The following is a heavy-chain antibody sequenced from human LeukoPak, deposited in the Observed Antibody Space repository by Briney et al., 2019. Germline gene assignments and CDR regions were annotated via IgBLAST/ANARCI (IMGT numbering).Heavy chain of an antibody. Sequence: PGGSLRLSCAASGFTFSSYAMSWVRQAPGKGLEWVSAFSGSGGSTYYADSVKGRFTISRDNSKNTLYLQMNSLRAEDTAVYYCAKSNHYYGSGSYSSFDYWGQGTLVTVSS. J-gene: IGHJ4*02. CDR2: FSGSGGST. V-gene: IGHV3-23*01. CDR1: GFTFSSYA. CDR3: AKSNHYYGSGSYSSFDY. D-gene: IGHD3-10*01.